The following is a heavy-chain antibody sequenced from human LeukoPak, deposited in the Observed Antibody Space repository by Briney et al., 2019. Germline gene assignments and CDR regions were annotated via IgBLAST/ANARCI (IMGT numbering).Heavy chain of an antibody. CDR3: ARDGLHTAHFDY. D-gene: IGHD5-18*01. J-gene: IGHJ4*02. CDR1: VFTFSRYT. V-gene: IGHV3-48*02. CDR2: VSGSSNI. Sequence: GGSLRLSCAASVFTFSRYTMNWVRQAPGEGLEWVSTVSGSSNIHYSDSVKGRFTISRDNARNSLYLQMNSLRDEDTAVYYCARDGLHTAHFDYWGQGTLVTVSS.